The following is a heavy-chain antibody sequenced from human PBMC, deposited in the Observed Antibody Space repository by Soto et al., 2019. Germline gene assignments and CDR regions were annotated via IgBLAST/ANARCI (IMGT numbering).Heavy chain of an antibody. CDR3: TRDASRDSSARGWFDP. V-gene: IGHV3-48*04. Sequence: LRLSCAASGFTFSSYWMHWVRQAPGKGLEWVSYISSSGSTIYYADSVKGRFTISRDNAKNSLHLQMNSLRAEDTAVYYCTRDASRDSSARGWFDPWGPGTLVTVSS. CDR2: ISSSGSTI. J-gene: IGHJ5*02. D-gene: IGHD6-13*01. CDR1: GFTFSSYW.